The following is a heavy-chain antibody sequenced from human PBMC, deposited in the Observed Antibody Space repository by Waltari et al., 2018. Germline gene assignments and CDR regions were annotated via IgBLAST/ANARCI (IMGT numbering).Heavy chain of an antibody. D-gene: IGHD3-9*01. V-gene: IGHV4-31*03. CDR2: IYYSGRT. CDR1: AASISSGYSY. J-gene: IGHJ4*02. Sequence: QVQLQESGPGLVQPSQTLSLTCTVSAASISSGYSYWLWIRQHPGKGLEWIGYIYYSGRTYYHPSLKSRVTISRDTSKNQFSLKMTSVTAADTAIYYCVRQAPEYDILNGPPKVPIDYWGQGTLVTVSS. CDR3: VRQAPEYDILNGPPKVPIDY.